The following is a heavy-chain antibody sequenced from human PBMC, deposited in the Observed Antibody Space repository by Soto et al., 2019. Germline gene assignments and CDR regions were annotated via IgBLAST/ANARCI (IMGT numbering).Heavy chain of an antibody. CDR2: IYYSGST. CDR1: GGSITSGGYY. V-gene: IGHV4-31*03. CDR3: ARAGRYGSGEPHAFDI. D-gene: IGHD3-10*01. J-gene: IGHJ3*02. Sequence: LSLPCTVSGGSITSGGYYWSWIRQHPGKGLEWIGYIYYSGSTYYNPSLKSRVTISLDTSKNQFSLKLNSVTAADTAVYYCARAGRYGSGEPHAFDIWGQGTMVTVSS.